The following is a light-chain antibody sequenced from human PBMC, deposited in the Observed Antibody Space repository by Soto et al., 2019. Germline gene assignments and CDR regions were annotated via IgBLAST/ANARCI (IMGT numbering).Light chain of an antibody. CDR1: QPMTRY. CDR3: QQTDSFPLS. V-gene: IGKV1D-12*01. CDR2: ASS. J-gene: IGKJ4*01. Sequence: DLQMTQYPSSVSASVGDTVTITCRPSQPMTRYLAWYQQKPGKAPKLLIYASSTLETGVPSRFRGSGFGTDFTLTINGLQPEDSATYYCQQTDSFPLSFGGGTKVDIK.